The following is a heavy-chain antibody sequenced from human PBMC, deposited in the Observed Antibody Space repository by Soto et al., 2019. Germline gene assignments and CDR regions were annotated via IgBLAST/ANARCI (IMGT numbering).Heavy chain of an antibody. CDR2: YSGFT. Sequence: SETLSLTCTVSGGSITTYQWSWIRQPPGKGLEWIGGYSGFTNYNPSLESRATISVDRSKNQFSLKLSSVTAADTAVYYCARTYDGRGPNSEGYGFYIWSQGTLVTVSS. J-gene: IGHJ3*02. V-gene: IGHV4-59*01. CDR1: GGSITTYQ. CDR3: ARTYDGRGPNSEGYGFYI. D-gene: IGHD3-22*01.